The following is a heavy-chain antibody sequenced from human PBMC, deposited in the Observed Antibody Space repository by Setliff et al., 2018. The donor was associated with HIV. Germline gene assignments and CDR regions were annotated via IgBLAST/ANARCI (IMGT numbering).Heavy chain of an antibody. J-gene: IGHJ1*01. CDR3: ARRERYCSGLTCYRYFQH. CDR1: GGSLSGYY. CDR2: INHSGNT. V-gene: IGHV4-34*01. Sequence: SETLSLTCDVYGGSLSGYYWSWIRQPPGKGLECIGEINHSGNTNYNASLKSRLTISIDMSKRQFYLRLNSVTAADTAVYYCARRERYCSGLTCYRYFQHWGQGTLVTV. D-gene: IGHD2-2*01.